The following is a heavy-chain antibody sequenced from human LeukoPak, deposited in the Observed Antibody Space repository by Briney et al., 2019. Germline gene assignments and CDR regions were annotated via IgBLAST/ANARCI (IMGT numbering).Heavy chain of an antibody. J-gene: IGHJ4*02. CDR2: IYYSGST. Sequence: SETLSLTCTVSGGSISSYYWSWIRQPPGKGLEWIGYIYYSGSTNYNPSLKSRVTISVDTSKNQFSLKLSSVTAANTAVYYCARLEGYSSSYLDYWGQGTLATVSS. CDR1: GGSISSYY. CDR3: ARLEGYSSSYLDY. V-gene: IGHV4-59*08. D-gene: IGHD6-13*01.